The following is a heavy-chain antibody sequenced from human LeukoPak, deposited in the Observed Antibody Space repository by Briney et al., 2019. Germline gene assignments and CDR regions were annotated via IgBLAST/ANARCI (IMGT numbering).Heavy chain of an antibody. D-gene: IGHD1-26*01. CDR1: GYTFTSYG. V-gene: IGHV1-18*01. CDR3: ARWDPYYYYMDV. Sequence: ASVKVSCKASGYTFTSYGISWVRQPPGQGLEWMGWISAYNGNTNYAQKLQGRVTMTTDTSTSTAYMELRSLRSDDTAVYYCARWDPYYYYMDVWGKGTTVTVSS. J-gene: IGHJ6*03. CDR2: ISAYNGNT.